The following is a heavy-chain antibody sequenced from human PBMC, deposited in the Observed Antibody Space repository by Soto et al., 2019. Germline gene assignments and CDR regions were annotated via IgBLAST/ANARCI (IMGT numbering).Heavy chain of an antibody. Sequence: GGSLRLSCAASGFTFGDYAMHWVRQAPGKGLEWVAQILYDGSDQHYAGSVRGRFTVSRDNSKNTVFLQMNSLRPEDTAVYYCAKVGIDGEAFEIWGQGTMVTVSS. CDR2: ILYDGSDQ. CDR3: AKVGIDGEAFEI. CDR1: GFTFGDYA. J-gene: IGHJ3*02. V-gene: IGHV3-30*18. D-gene: IGHD2-21*01.